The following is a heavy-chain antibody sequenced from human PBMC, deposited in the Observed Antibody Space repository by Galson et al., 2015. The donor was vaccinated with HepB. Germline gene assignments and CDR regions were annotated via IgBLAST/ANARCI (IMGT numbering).Heavy chain of an antibody. D-gene: IGHD6-19*01. CDR3: ARDGSSGRPFDY. J-gene: IGHJ4*02. CDR2: IIPIFGTA. Sequence: SVKVSCKASGGTFSSYAISWVRQAPGQGLEWMGGIIPIFGTANYAQKFQGRVTITADESTSTAYMELSSLRSEDTAVYHCARDGSSGRPFDYWGQGTLVTVSS. V-gene: IGHV1-69*13. CDR1: GGTFSSYA.